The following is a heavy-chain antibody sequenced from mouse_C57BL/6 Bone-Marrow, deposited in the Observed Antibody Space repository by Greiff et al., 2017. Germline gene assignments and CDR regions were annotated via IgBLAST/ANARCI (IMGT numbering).Heavy chain of an antibody. J-gene: IGHJ2*01. D-gene: IGHD1-1*01. Sequence: LVESGPELVKPGASVKISCKASGYSFTDYNMNWVKQSNGKSLEWIGVINPNYGTTSYNQKFKGKATLTVDQSSNTAYMQLNSLTSEDSAVYYCARRGVDYGSSPLFDYWGQGTTLTVSS. CDR2: INPNYGTT. CDR1: GYSFTDYN. CDR3: ARRGVDYGSSPLFDY. V-gene: IGHV1-39*01.